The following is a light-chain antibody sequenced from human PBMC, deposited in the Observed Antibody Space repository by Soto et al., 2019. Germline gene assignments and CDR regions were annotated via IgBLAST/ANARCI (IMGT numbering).Light chain of an antibody. CDR1: SGHSTYA. CDR2: VNSDGSH. CDR3: QTWGTGPYVL. V-gene: IGLV4-69*01. J-gene: IGLJ2*01. Sequence: QPVLTQSPSASASLGASVKLTCTLSSGHSTYAIAWHQQQPEKGPRYLMKVNSDGSHSKGDGIPDRFSGSSSGAERYLTISSLQSEDEADYYCQTWGTGPYVLFGGGTKLTVL.